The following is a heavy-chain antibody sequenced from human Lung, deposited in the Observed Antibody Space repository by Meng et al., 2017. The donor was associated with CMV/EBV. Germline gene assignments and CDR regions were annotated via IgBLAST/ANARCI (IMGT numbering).Heavy chain of an antibody. Sequence: PGGSLRLXCAASGFTFDDYGMSWVRQAPGKGLEWVSGINWNSGSTGFADSVKGRFTISRDNAKNSLYLQMNSLRAEDTALYYCARGLRAAANYYYYGTDVWGQGNXVNGAS. CDR3: ARGLRAAANYYYYGTDV. CDR2: INWNSGST. J-gene: IGHJ6*01. D-gene: IGHD6-13*01. CDR1: GFTFDDYG. V-gene: IGHV3-20*04.